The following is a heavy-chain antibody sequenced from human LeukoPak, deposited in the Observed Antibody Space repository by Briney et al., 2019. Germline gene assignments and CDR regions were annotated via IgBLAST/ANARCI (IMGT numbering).Heavy chain of an antibody. D-gene: IGHD2-2*01. CDR1: GFTFSSYS. Sequence: GGSLRLSCAASGFTFSSYSMDWVRQAPGKGLEWVSSISSSSSYIYYADSVKGRFTIPRDNAKNSLYLQMNSLRAEDTAVYYCARDPVVPAASGSYYYYGMDVWGQGTTVTVSS. CDR3: ARDPVVPAASGSYYYYGMDV. V-gene: IGHV3-21*01. CDR2: ISSSSSYI. J-gene: IGHJ6*02.